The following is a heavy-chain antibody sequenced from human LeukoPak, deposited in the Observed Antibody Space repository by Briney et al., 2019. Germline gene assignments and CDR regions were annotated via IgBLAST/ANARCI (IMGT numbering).Heavy chain of an antibody. V-gene: IGHV1-8*01. CDR3: ARGLGRAFAPDY. J-gene: IGHJ4*02. Sequence: GASVKVSCKASGYTFTSYDINWVRQATGQGLEWMGWINPNSGNTGYAQKFQGRVTMTRNTSISTAYMELSSVRSEDKAVYYCARGLGRAFAPDYWGQGTLVTVSS. CDR2: INPNSGNT. CDR1: GYTFTSYD. D-gene: IGHD2-15*01.